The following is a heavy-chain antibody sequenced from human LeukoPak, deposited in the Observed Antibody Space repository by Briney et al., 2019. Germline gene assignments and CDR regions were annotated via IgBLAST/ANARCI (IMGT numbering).Heavy chain of an antibody. Sequence: PSETLSLTCAVYGGSFSGYYWSWIRQPPGKGLEWIGEINHSGSTNYNPSLKSRVTISVDTSKNQFSLKLSSVTAADTAVYYCARGGPTALSYYYYGMDVWGQGTTVTVSS. V-gene: IGHV4-34*01. J-gene: IGHJ6*02. CDR1: GGSFSGYY. D-gene: IGHD5-18*01. CDR3: ARGGPTALSYYYYGMDV. CDR2: INHSGST.